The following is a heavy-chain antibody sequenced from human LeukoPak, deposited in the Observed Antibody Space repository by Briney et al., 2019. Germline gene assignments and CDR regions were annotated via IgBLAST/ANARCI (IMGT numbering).Heavy chain of an antibody. CDR3: ARDSKAAAGKYYYYYGMDV. J-gene: IGHJ6*02. CDR1: GGSISSYY. Sequence: SETLSLTCTVSGGSISSYYWSWIRQPPGKGLEWIGYIYYSGSTNYNPSLKSRVTISVGTSKNQFSLKLSSVTAADTAVYYCARDSKAAAGKYYYYYGMDVWGQGTTVTVSS. V-gene: IGHV4-59*01. CDR2: IYYSGST. D-gene: IGHD6-13*01.